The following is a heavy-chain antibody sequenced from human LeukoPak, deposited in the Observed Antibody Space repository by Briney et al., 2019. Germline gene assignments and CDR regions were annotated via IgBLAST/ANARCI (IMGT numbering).Heavy chain of an antibody. J-gene: IGHJ4*02. CDR2: ISSSGSTI. CDR1: GFTFSSYE. D-gene: IGHD2-2*01. V-gene: IGHV3-48*03. Sequence: PGGSLRLSCAASGFTFSSYEMNWVRQAPGKGLEWVSYISSSGSTIYYADSVKGRFTISRDNAKNSLYLQMNSLRAEDTAVYYCARESCSSTSCSIFDYWGQGTLVTVSS. CDR3: ARESCSSTSCSIFDY.